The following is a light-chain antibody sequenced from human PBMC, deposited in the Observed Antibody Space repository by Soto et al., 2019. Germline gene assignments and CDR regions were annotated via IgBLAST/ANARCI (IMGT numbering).Light chain of an antibody. CDR3: SSYAGSNNFVV. V-gene: IGLV2-8*01. J-gene: IGLJ2*01. Sequence: QSALTQPPSASGSPGQSVTISCTGTSSDVGAYSYVSWYQQHPGKAPKLMIYEVSKRPPGVPDRFSGSKSGNTASLTVSGLQAEDEADYYCSSYAGSNNFVVFGGGTKLTVL. CDR1: SSDVGAYSY. CDR2: EVS.